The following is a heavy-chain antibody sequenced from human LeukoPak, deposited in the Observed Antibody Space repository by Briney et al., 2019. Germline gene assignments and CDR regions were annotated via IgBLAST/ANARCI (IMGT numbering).Heavy chain of an antibody. Sequence: TLSLTCTVSGGSISSGSYYWSWIRQPAGKGLEWIGRIYTSGSTNYNPSLKSRVTISVDTSKNQFSLKLSSVTAADTAVYYCARDRDGGIAAAGLLYYYYYMDVWGKGTTVTVSS. V-gene: IGHV4-61*02. D-gene: IGHD6-13*01. CDR2: IYTSGST. J-gene: IGHJ6*03. CDR1: GGSISSGSYY. CDR3: ARDRDGGIAAAGLLYYYYYMDV.